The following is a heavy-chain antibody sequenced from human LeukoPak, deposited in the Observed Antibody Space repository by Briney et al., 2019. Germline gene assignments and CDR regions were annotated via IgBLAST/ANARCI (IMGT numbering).Heavy chain of an antibody. CDR3: MKAGDYVGNSGYFHH. V-gene: IGHV3-64D*06. CDR2: ISSDGGST. D-gene: IGHD4-23*01. J-gene: IGHJ1*01. Sequence: GGSLRLSCSASGFTFSSYAMHWVRQAPGKGLEYVAAISSDGGSTYYADSVKGRFTLSRDNSKNTLYLQMSSLRAEDTAVYYCMKAGDYVGNSGYFHHWGQGTLVTVSS. CDR1: GFTFSSYA.